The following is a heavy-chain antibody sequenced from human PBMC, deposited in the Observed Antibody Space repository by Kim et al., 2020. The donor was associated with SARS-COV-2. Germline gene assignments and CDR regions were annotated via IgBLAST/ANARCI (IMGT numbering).Heavy chain of an antibody. J-gene: IGHJ4*02. D-gene: IGHD3-16*02. Sequence: PSLKSRVIISVDTSKNQFSLKLSSVTAADTAVYYCARVSRLGELSLIFDYWGQGTLVTVSS. CDR3: ARVSRLGELSLIFDY. V-gene: IGHV4-30-2*04.